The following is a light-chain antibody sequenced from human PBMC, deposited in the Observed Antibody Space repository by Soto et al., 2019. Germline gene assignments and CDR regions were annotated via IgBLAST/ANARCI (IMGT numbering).Light chain of an antibody. CDR1: SSDVGGYNY. V-gene: IGLV2-14*01. CDR2: DVS. CDR3: SSYTTSSTYV. J-gene: IGLJ1*01. Sequence: QSVLTLPASVSGSPGQSIAISCTGTSSDVGGYNYVSWYQQHPGKAPKLILCDVSNRPSGVSDRFSGSKSGNTASLTISGLQTEDEADYYCSSYTTSSTYVFGTGTKVTVL.